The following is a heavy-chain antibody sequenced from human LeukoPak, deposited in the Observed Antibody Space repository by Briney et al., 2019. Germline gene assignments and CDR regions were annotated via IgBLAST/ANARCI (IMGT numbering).Heavy chain of an antibody. CDR2: MNPNSGNT. CDR1: GYTFTSYD. J-gene: IGHJ6*04. Sequence: ASVKVSCKAPGYTFTSYDINWVRQATGQGLEWMGWMNPNSGNTGYAQKFQGRVTMTRNTSISTAYMELSSLRSEDTAVYSCARIPARHYYGSGSQEYYYYYGMDVWGKGTTVTVSS. CDR3: ARIPARHYYGSGSQEYYYYYGMDV. V-gene: IGHV1-8*01. D-gene: IGHD3-10*01.